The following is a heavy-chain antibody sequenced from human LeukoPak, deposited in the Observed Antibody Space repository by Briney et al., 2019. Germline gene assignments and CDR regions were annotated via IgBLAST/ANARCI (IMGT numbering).Heavy chain of an antibody. V-gene: IGHV3-48*01. CDR2: ISSSSSTI. CDR1: GFTFSSYS. Sequence: GGSLRLSCAASGFTFSSYSMNWVRQAPGKGLEWVSYISSSSSTIYYADSVKGRFTIPRDNAKNSLYLQMNSLRAEDTAVYYCARDRSNWFDFWGQGTLVTVSS. CDR3: ARDRSNWFDF. J-gene: IGHJ5*01.